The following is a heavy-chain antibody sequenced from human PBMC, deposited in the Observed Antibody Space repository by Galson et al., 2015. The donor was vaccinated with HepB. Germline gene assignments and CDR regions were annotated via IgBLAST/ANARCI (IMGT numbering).Heavy chain of an antibody. J-gene: IGHJ4*02. CDR2: IKQDGSEN. CDR1: GFTFSSYW. CDR3: ARALVTAEYWVDYYGSGSRYDY. V-gene: IGHV3-7*03. Sequence: LRLSCAASGFTFSSYWMSWVRQAPGKGLEWVANIKQDGSENYYVDSVKGRFTISIDNAKNSLYLQMNSLRVEDTAVYYCARALVTAEYWVDYYGSGSRYDYWGQGTLVTVSS. D-gene: IGHD3-10*01.